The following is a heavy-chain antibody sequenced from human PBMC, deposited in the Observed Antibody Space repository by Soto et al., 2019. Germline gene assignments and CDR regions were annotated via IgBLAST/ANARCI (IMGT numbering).Heavy chain of an antibody. D-gene: IGHD1-26*01. CDR1: GGSIISSNW. Sequence: VQLQESGPGLVRPSGTLSLTCAVSGGSIISSNWWSWVRQIPEKGLEWIGEIYHSGSTKYNPSLRSRVSISVDKSKRQFSLRVNYVTAADTAIYYCASVSSVAHYFDQSGQGTLVAVSS. CDR3: ASVSSVAHYFDQ. V-gene: IGHV4-4*02. CDR2: IYHSGST. J-gene: IGHJ4*02.